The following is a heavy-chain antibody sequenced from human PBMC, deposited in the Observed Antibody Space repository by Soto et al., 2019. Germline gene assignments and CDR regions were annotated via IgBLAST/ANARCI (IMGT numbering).Heavy chain of an antibody. CDR1: GGTISSSNL. D-gene: IGHD3-10*01. Sequence: TSETLSLTCAVAGGTISSSNLWSWVRQPPGKGLEWIGEIYHSGSTNYNPSLKSRVTISVDKSKNQFSLKLSSVTAADTAVYYCAASLWFGESTLPFDYYYGMDVWGQGTTVTVSS. V-gene: IGHV4-4*02. J-gene: IGHJ6*02. CDR3: AASLWFGESTLPFDYYYGMDV. CDR2: IYHSGST.